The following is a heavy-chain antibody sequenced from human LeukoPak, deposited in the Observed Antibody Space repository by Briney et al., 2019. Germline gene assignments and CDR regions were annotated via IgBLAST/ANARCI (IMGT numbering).Heavy chain of an antibody. J-gene: IGHJ4*02. CDR2: ISGSGGST. Sequence: PGGSLRLSCAASGFTFSSYAMSWVRQAPGKGLEGVSAISGSGGSTYYADSVKGRFTISRDNSKNTLYLQMNSLRAEDTAVYYCAKVRSGGGSYGMNDYWGQGTLVTVSS. D-gene: IGHD1-26*01. CDR1: GFTFSSYA. V-gene: IGHV3-23*01. CDR3: AKVRSGGGSYGMNDY.